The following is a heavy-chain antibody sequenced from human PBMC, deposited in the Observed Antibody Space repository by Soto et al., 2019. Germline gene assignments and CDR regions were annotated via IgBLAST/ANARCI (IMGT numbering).Heavy chain of an antibody. Sequence: GGSLRVSCAASGFTVSSKYMSWVRQAPGKGLEWVSLIQSGGPTYYADSVKGRFTISRDTSENTLHLQMDSLRAEDTAVYYCARDDVLCDGGRCYGVPLDVSGKGTTVTVSS. CDR1: GFTVSSKY. J-gene: IGHJ6*04. CDR2: IQSGGPT. D-gene: IGHD2-15*01. CDR3: ARDDVLCDGGRCYGVPLDV. V-gene: IGHV3-66*01.